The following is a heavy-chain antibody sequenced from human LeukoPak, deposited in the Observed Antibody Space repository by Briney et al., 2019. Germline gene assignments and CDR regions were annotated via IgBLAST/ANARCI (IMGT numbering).Heavy chain of an antibody. CDR2: IYYSGST. V-gene: IGHV4-39*01. J-gene: IGHJ4*02. CDR1: GGSISSSSYY. CDR3: ARGDCSGGSCYLFDY. D-gene: IGHD2-15*01. Sequence: SETLSLTCTVSGGSISSSSYYWGWIRQPPGKGLEWIGSIYYSGSTYYNPSLKSRVTISVDTSKNQFSLKLSSVTAADTAVYYCARGDCSGGSCYLFDYWGQGALVTVSS.